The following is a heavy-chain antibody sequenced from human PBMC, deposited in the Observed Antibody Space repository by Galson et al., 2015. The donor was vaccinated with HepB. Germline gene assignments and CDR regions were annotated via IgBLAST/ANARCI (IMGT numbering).Heavy chain of an antibody. V-gene: IGHV3-23*01. CDR3: AKGPSMVGGTDV. CDR2: ISGSGGST. CDR1: GFTFSSYA. D-gene: IGHD2-15*01. Sequence: SLRLSCAASGFTFSSYAMSWVRQAPGKGLEWVSAISGSGGSTYYADSVKGRFTISRDNSKNTLYLQMNSLRAEDTAVYYCAKGPSMVGGTDVWGQGTTVTVSS. J-gene: IGHJ6*02.